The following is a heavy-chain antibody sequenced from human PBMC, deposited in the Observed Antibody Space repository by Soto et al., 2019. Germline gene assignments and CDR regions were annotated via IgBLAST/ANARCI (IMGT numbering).Heavy chain of an antibody. CDR3: AKSTGRSGYSPTDC. Sequence: ELQLLESGGGLVQPGGSLRLSCAASGFIFGDYAMNWVRQAPGKGLEWVSVISNAGGSPYYADSVKGRFIISRDNSNNTLFLQMNSLRAEDTAVYYCAKSTGRSGYSPTDCWGQGALVTVSS. CDR2: ISNAGGSP. D-gene: IGHD2-15*01. J-gene: IGHJ4*02. V-gene: IGHV3-23*01. CDR1: GFIFGDYA.